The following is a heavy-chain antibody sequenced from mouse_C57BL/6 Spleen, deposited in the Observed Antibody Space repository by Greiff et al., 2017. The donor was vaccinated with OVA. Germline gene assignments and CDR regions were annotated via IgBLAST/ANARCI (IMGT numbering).Heavy chain of an antibody. CDR1: GFTFTDYY. V-gene: IGHV7-3*01. CDR3: ARSPYDLDYFDY. CDR2: IRNKANGYTT. Sequence: EVQGVESGGGLVQPGGSLSLSCAASGFTFTDYYMSWVRQPPGKALEWLGFIRNKANGYTTEYSASVKGRFTISRDNSQSILYLQMNALRAEDSATYYCARSPYDLDYFDYWGQGTTLTVSS. D-gene: IGHD2-4*01. J-gene: IGHJ2*01.